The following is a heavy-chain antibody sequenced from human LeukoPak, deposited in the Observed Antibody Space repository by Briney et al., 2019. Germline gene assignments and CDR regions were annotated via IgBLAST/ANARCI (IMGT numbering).Heavy chain of an antibody. CDR1: GFTFSSYW. V-gene: IGHV3-7*04. D-gene: IGHD3-9*01. CDR2: IKQDGSEK. J-gene: IGHJ4*02. Sequence: GGSLRLSCAASGFTFSSYWMSWVRQAPGKGLEWVANIKQDGSEKYYVDSVKGRFTISRDNAKNSLYLQMNSLRAEDTAVYYCARGSDILTGYPFRFDYWGQGTLVTVSS. CDR3: ARGSDILTGYPFRFDY.